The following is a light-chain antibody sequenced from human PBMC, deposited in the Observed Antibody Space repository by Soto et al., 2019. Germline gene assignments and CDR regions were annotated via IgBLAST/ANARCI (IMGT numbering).Light chain of an antibody. J-gene: IGKJ5*01. V-gene: IGKV3-11*01. CDR1: QSVSSY. CDR3: QQRSNWPPEIT. Sequence: EIVLTQSPDTLSLSPGERATISCRASQSVSSYLAWYQQKPGQAPRLLIYDASNRATGIPARFSGSGSGTDFTLTISSLEPEDFAVYYCQQRSNWPPEITFGQGTRLEIK. CDR2: DAS.